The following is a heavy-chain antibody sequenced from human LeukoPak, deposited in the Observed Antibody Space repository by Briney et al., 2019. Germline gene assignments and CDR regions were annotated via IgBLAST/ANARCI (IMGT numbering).Heavy chain of an antibody. CDR3: ARSRYLISPVLRTTYFDY. D-gene: IGHD1-14*01. CDR2: INSDGSST. CDR1: GFTFSSYW. J-gene: IGHJ4*02. Sequence: GGSLRLSCAASGFTFSSYWMHWVRQAPGKGLVWVSRINSDGSSTSYADSVKGRFTISRDNSKNTLYLQMNSLRAEDTAVYYCARSRYLISPVLRTTYFDYWGQGTLVTVSS. V-gene: IGHV3-74*01.